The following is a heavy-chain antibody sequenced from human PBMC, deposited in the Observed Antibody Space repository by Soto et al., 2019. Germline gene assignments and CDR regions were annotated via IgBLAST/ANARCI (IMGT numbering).Heavy chain of an antibody. CDR1: GCTFDDYA. Sequence: PGGSLRLSCAASGCTFDDYAMHWVRQVLGKGLEWVSSISWNSGNIGYADSVKGRFTTSRDNAKNSLYLQMNSLRPEDTALYYCVRSKGGYSYGTPFDYWGQGTLVTVSS. CDR2: ISWNSGNI. V-gene: IGHV3-9*01. D-gene: IGHD5-18*01. J-gene: IGHJ4*02. CDR3: VRSKGGYSYGTPFDY.